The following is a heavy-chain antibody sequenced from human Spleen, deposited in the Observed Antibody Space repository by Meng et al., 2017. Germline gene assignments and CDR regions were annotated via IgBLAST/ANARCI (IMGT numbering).Heavy chain of an antibody. Sequence: KVSCKASGYRFTNSWLDWVRQMPGQGLEWMGSIYPDNSDTNYRQSFQGKVTISVDKSFSTAYLQLSRLKSSDTAMYYCARLGIASADGYSAGDIWVQGTMVTVSS. CDR3: ARLGIASADGYSAGDI. V-gene: IGHV5-51*01. CDR1: GYRFTNSW. D-gene: IGHD6-25*01. J-gene: IGHJ3*02. CDR2: IYPDNSDT.